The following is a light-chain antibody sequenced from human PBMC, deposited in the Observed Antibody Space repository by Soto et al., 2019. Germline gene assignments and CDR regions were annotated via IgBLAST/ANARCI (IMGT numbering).Light chain of an antibody. CDR3: QQYDNYPWT. CDR2: DAS. V-gene: IGKV1-5*01. Sequence: DIQMTQSPSTLSASVGDTVTITCRASQSFSTWLAWYQQQPGRAPKLLIYDASSLQSGAPSRFSGSGSGTEFTLTITSLQPDDFATYYCQQYDNYPWTFGQGTKVEIK. CDR1: QSFSTW. J-gene: IGKJ1*01.